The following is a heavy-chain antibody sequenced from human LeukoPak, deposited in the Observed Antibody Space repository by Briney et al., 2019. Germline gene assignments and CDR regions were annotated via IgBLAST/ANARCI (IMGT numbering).Heavy chain of an antibody. J-gene: IGHJ5*02. D-gene: IGHD3-10*01. Sequence: SETLSLTCTVSSGSISTSNYYWGWVRQPPGKGLEWIGEINHSGSTNYNPSLKSRVTISVDTSKNQFSLKLSSVTAADTAVYYCARLLKAMVRGSHSRFDPWGQGTLVTVSS. CDR3: ARLLKAMVRGSHSRFDP. V-gene: IGHV4-39*07. CDR2: INHSGST. CDR1: SGSISTSNYY.